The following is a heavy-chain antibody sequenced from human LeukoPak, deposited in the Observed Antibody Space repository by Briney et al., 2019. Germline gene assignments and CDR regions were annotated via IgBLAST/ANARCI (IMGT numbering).Heavy chain of an antibody. D-gene: IGHD1-26*01. V-gene: IGHV3-7*05. CDR3: ARGQSWAFDF. CDR1: GFTFSTYW. CDR2: IKPDGSEK. J-gene: IGHJ4*02. Sequence: PGGSLRLSCAASGFTFSTYWMSWVRQAPGKGLQWVVNIKPDGSEKYYVDSVKGRFTISRGNAKNSVDLQMNSLRVEDTAVYYCARGQSWAFDFWGQGTLVTVSS.